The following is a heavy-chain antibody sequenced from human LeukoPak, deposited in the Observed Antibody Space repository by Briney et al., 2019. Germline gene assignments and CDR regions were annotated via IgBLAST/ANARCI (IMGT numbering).Heavy chain of an antibody. CDR2: ISGGDTT. D-gene: IGHD3-10*01. CDR3: AIRLSPVSASGSYGFDY. Sequence: PGGSLRLSCAAPGFTVSNKYMIWVRQAPGKGLGWVSLISGGDTTSYADSVKGRFTISRDNSKNTLNLQMNSLRAEDTAVYYCAIRLSPVSASGSYGFDYWGQGTLVTVSS. J-gene: IGHJ4*02. V-gene: IGHV3-53*01. CDR1: GFTVSNKY.